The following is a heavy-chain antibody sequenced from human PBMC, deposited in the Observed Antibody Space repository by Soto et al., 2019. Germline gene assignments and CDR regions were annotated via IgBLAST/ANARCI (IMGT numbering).Heavy chain of an antibody. CDR2: ISGSGGST. CDR1: GFTFSSYA. J-gene: IGHJ6*03. CDR3: ANRPYYYYYMDV. Sequence: GGSLRLSCAASGFTFSSYAMSWVRQAPGKGLEWVSAISGSGGSTYYADSVKGRFTISRDNSKNTLYLQMNSLRAEDTAVYYCANRPYYYYYMDVWGKGTTVTVSS. V-gene: IGHV3-23*01.